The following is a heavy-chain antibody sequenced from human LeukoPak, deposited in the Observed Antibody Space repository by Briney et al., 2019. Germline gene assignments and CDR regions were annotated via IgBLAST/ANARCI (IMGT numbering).Heavy chain of an antibody. CDR3: ARGRWLPFDY. CDR2: INHSGST. V-gene: IGHV4-34*01. CDR1: GGSFSGYY. Sequence: PSETLSLTCAVYGGSFSGYYWSWIRQPPGKGLEWIGEINHSGSTNYNPSLKSRVTISVDTSKNQFSLKLSSVTAADTAVYYCARGRWLPFDYWGQGTLVTVSP. J-gene: IGHJ4*02. D-gene: IGHD4-23*01.